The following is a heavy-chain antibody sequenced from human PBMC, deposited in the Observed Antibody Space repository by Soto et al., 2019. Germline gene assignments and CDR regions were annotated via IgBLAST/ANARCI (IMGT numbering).Heavy chain of an antibody. D-gene: IGHD1-26*01. CDR2: IGAIVYNDAT. Sequence: QLQVVQSEVEVKRPGASVRISCKASGFTLDNHAMTWVRQAPGKGLEWMGWIGAIVYNDATNYARNFQGILTMARDTSPNTVYMDLSSLRSDDTAVYYCARGTKGAGGWYFDIWGRGTLVVVSS. CDR3: ARGTKGAGGWYFDI. CDR1: GFTLDNHA. V-gene: IGHV1-18*01. J-gene: IGHJ2*01.